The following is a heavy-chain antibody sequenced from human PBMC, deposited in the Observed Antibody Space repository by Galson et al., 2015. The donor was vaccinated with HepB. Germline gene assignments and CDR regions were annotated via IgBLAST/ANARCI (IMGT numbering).Heavy chain of an antibody. Sequence: SLRLSCAASGFTFSSYAMSWVRQAPGKGLEWVSAISGSGGSTYYADSVKGRFTISRDNSKNTLYLQMNSLRAEDTAVYNCARGTGGGGTEVVVVPPRPPYYFDYWGQGALVTVSS. CDR1: GFTFSSYA. V-gene: IGHV3-23*01. CDR3: ARGTGGGGTEVVVVPPRPPYYFDY. D-gene: IGHD3-22*01. CDR2: ISGSGGST. J-gene: IGHJ4*02.